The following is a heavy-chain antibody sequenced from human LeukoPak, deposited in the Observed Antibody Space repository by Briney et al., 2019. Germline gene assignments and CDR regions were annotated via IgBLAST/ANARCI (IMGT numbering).Heavy chain of an antibody. Sequence: GDSLKISCKGSGYSFTSYWIGWVRPMPGKGLEWMGIIYPGDSDTRYSPSFQGQVTISADKSISTAYLQWSSLKASDTAMYYCASSHSGWLRTFDYWGQGTLVTVSS. V-gene: IGHV5-51*01. J-gene: IGHJ4*02. CDR2: IYPGDSDT. CDR1: GYSFTSYW. D-gene: IGHD5-12*01. CDR3: ASSHSGWLRTFDY.